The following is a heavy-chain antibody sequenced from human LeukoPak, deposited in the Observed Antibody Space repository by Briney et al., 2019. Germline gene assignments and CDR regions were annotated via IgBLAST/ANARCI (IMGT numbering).Heavy chain of an antibody. CDR3: ARNTGTTWYFDY. J-gene: IGHJ4*02. V-gene: IGHV4-59*11. D-gene: IGHD1-1*01. CDR1: GGSISSHY. CDR2: IYYSGST. Sequence: SETLSLTCTVSGGSISSHYWSWIRQPPGKGLEWIGYIYYSGSTNYNPSLKSRVTISVDTSKNQFSLKLSSVTAADTAVYYCARNTGTTWYFDYWGQGTLVTVSS.